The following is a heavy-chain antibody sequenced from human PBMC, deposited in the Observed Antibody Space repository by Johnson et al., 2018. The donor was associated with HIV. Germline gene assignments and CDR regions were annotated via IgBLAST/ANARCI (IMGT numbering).Heavy chain of an antibody. D-gene: IGHD1-14*01. CDR2: IYSGGST. J-gene: IGHJ3*02. CDR1: GFTVSSNY. Sequence: VQLVESGGGVVQPGGSLRLSCAASGFTVSSNYMSWVRQAPGKGLEWVSVIYSGGSTYYADSVKGRFTISRDNSKNTLYLQMNSLRAEDTAVYYCTRDATYRKYALTSFDIWGQGAMVTVSS. CDR3: TRDATYRKYALTSFDI. V-gene: IGHV3-53*01.